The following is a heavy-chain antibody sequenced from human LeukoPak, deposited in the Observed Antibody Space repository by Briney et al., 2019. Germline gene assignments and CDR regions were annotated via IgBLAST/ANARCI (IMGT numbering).Heavy chain of an antibody. CDR2: INSDASSI. J-gene: IGHJ4*02. CDR1: GFTFSSYL. CDR3: ATLGPPIY. V-gene: IGHV3-74*01. Sequence: PGGSLRLSCAASGFTFSSYLMHWVRQAPGKGLMWVSRINSDASSILYADSVKGRFTISRDNAKNTLYLQMNSLRAEDTAVYYCATLGPPIYWGQGTLVTVSS.